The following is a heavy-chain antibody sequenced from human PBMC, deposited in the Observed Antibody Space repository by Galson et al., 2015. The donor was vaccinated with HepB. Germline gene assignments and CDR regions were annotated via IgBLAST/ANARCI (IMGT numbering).Heavy chain of an antibody. CDR2: INTNTGNP. CDR3: ASTTVTTDYYYYYYMDV. J-gene: IGHJ6*03. CDR1: GYTFTSYA. D-gene: IGHD4-11*01. Sequence: SVKVSCKASGYTFTSYAMNWVRQAPGRGLEWMGWINTNTGNPTYAQGFTGRFVFSLDTSVSTAYLQISSLKAEDTAVYYCASTTVTTDYYYYYYMDVWGKGTTVTVSS. V-gene: IGHV7-4-1*02.